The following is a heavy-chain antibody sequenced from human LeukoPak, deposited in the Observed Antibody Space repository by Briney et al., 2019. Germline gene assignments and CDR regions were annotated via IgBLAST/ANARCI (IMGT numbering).Heavy chain of an antibody. V-gene: IGHV3-30*03. D-gene: IGHD5/OR15-5a*01. CDR2: ISYDGNDK. CDR1: GFTFSSYG. Sequence: PGGSLRLSCAASGFTFSSYGMHWVRQAPGKGLEWVAIISYDGNDKYYADSVKGRFTISRDNSKNTLYLQMNSLRVEDTAVYYCAGAHTSGLSLRTWGQGTLVTVSS. CDR3: AGAHTSGLSLRT. J-gene: IGHJ5*02.